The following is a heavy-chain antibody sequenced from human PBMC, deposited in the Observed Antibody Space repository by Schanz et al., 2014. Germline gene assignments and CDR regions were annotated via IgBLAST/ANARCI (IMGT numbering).Heavy chain of an antibody. CDR1: GFTFSTYA. D-gene: IGHD3-22*01. Sequence: VQLLQSGGALVQPGGSLRLSCSASGFTFSTYAMSWARQTPGKGLEWVSSITTGGNTYYRDSVKGRFTISRDNAKNSLYLEMNILRAGDTALYYCAKDGRLPYYGTGSDCAYWGQGTLVAVSS. V-gene: IGHV3-23*01. CDR3: AKDGRLPYYGTGSDCAY. CDR2: ITTGGNT. J-gene: IGHJ4*02.